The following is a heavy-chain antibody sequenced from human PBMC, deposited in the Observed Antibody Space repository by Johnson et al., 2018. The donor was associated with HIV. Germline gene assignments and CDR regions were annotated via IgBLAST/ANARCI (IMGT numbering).Heavy chain of an antibody. D-gene: IGHD6-19*01. V-gene: IGHV3-53*01. CDR2: IYTAGGA. Sequence: EVQLVESGGGLIQPGGSLTLSCVASGFSVTSNYMGWVRQAPGKGLEWVSIIYTAGGASYADSVMGRFSISRDIYNNTLYLQMSSLRVEDTALYYCATRRRTQQWLLRSAFHSWGQGTMVTVS. J-gene: IGHJ3*02. CDR1: GFSVTSNY. CDR3: ATRRRTQQWLLRSAFHS.